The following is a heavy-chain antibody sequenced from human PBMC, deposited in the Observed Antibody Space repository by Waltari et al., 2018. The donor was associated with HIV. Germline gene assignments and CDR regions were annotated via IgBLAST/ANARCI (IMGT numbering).Heavy chain of an antibody. Sequence: QITLEESGPTLVKPTQTLTLTCPFSGFSLSTSGVGVGWIRQPPGKALEWLALIYWNGNKNDSPSLKSRITITKETSKDQVVLKMTNMDPADTATYFCARRPGYCSGTRCYYSHWFDPWGQGTLVTVSS. CDR1: GFSLSTSGVG. V-gene: IGHV2-5*01. J-gene: IGHJ5*02. CDR3: ARRPGYCSGTRCYYSHWFDP. D-gene: IGHD2-2*03. CDR2: IYWNGNK.